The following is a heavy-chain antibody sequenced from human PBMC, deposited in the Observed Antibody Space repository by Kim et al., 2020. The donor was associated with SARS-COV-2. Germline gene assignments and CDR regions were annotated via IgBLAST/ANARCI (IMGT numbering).Heavy chain of an antibody. D-gene: IGHD3-22*01. J-gene: IGHJ5*02. CDR2: IRTKRSGGTT. CDR1: GFTFGDYA. CDR3: TRGSGYYYH. V-gene: IGHV3-49*04. Sequence: GGSLRLSCTASGFTFGDYAMSWVRLAPGKGLEWVGLIRTKRSGGTTEYAASVKGRFTISRDDSNSIANPQMNSLKTEDTAVYYCTRGSGYYYHWGQGTLVTVSS.